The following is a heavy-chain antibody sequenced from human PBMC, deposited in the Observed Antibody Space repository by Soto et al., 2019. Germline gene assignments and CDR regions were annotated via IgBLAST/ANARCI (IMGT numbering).Heavy chain of an antibody. CDR2: ISGSGGST. J-gene: IGHJ4*02. CDR3: AKDDDFWSGYPPVFDY. D-gene: IGHD3-3*01. Sequence: GGSLRLSXAASGFTFSCYAMSWVRQAPGKGLEWVSAISGSGGSTYYADSVKGRFTISRDNSKNTLYLQMNSLRAEDTAVYYRAKDDDFWSGYPPVFDYWGQGTLVTVSS. CDR1: GFTFSCYA. V-gene: IGHV3-23*01.